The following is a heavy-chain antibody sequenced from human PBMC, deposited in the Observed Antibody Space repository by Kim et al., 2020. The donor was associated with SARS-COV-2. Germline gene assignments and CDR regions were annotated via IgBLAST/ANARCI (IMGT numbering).Heavy chain of an antibody. CDR2: RT. CDR3: ARVYFINWFDP. V-gene: IGHV3-66*01. J-gene: IGHJ5*02. Sequence: RTSYIDSVKGRFTISRDNSKNTRYLKMNSLRAEDTAVYYCARVYFINWFDPWGQGTLVTVSA. D-gene: IGHD1-26*01.